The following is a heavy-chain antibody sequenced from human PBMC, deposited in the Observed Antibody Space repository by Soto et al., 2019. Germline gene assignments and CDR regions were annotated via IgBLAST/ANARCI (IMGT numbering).Heavy chain of an antibody. V-gene: IGHV4-59*01. Sequence: PSETLSLTCTVSGGSISSYYWGWIRQPPGKGLEWIAYIYYSGTSNYNPSLKSRVTISVDTYKNQFSLKLTSVTAADTAVYYCASRPVSNYYFDYWGQGTLVTVSS. CDR3: ASRPVSNYYFDY. D-gene: IGHD4-4*01. J-gene: IGHJ4*02. CDR1: GGSISSYY. CDR2: IYYSGTS.